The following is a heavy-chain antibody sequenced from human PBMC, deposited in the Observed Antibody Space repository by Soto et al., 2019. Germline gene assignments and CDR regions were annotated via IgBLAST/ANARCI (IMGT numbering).Heavy chain of an antibody. CDR2: IRPHNGDT. Sequence: VELVQSAAAVGKPGASVQVSCKASGYTFTPIRRSWVRQAPGQGLEWMGWIRPHNGDTQYAQKFRGRVTMTADTSTTTAYTEVRSLRPGDKAVFYCGRDRSGGYDVWGQGTIVTVSS. V-gene: IGHV1-18*01. D-gene: IGHD6-19*01. CDR3: GRDRSGGYDV. CDR1: GYTFTPIR. J-gene: IGHJ5*02.